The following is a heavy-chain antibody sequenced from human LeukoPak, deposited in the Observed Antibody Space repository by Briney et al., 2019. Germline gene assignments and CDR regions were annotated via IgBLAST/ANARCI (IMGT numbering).Heavy chain of an antibody. CDR2: IYWDDGK. CDR3: AHTVTGRGNPDFDY. CDR1: GFSLSTRGVG. D-gene: IGHD3-10*01. J-gene: IGHJ4*02. V-gene: IGHV2-5*02. Sequence: SGPTLVKPTQTLTLTCTFSGFSLSTRGVGVGWIRQPPGKALECLALIYWDDGKRYSPSLKSRLTIVKDTSKNQVVLTMGNMDPVDTATYYCAHTVTGRGNPDFDYWGQGTLVTVSS.